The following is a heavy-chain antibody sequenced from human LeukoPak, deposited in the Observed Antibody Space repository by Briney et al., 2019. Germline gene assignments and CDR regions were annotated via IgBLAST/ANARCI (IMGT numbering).Heavy chain of an antibody. J-gene: IGHJ4*02. V-gene: IGHV5-51*01. CDR1: GYSFTSYW. CDR3: ARHLVSGGDWDAFDY. Sequence: GESLKISCEASGYSFTSYWIGWVRQMPGKGLEWMGIIYPSDSDTRYSPSFNGQVTISADKSIHTAYLQWSSLKASDTAMYYCARHLVSGGDWDAFDYWGQGTLVTVSS. CDR2: IYPSDSDT. D-gene: IGHD2-21*02.